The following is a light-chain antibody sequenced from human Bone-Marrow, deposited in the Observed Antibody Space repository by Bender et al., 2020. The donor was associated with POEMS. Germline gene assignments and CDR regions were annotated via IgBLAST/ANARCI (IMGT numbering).Light chain of an antibody. J-gene: IGLJ3*02. CDR3: TSYSISTPWV. CDR2: SNY. Sequence: QSVLTQPPSASGTPGQSVIISCSGTDSNFGGNNVNWYQHLPGSAPRLVVYSNYQRPSGVPARFSGSKSGNTASLTISGLQAEDEAYYFCTSYSISTPWVFGGGTKLTVL. V-gene: IGLV1-44*01. CDR1: DSNFGGNN.